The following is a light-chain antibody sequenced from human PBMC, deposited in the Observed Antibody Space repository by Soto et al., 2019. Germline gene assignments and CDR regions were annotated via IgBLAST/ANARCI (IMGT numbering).Light chain of an antibody. V-gene: IGLV2-23*03. CDR2: EGT. CDR1: SSDVGRYKF. Sequence: QSVLTQPASVSGSPGQSITISCTGTSSDVGRYKFVSWYQQFPGKAPKVMIYEGTKRPSGVSNRFSGSQSGNTASLTISGLQAEDEAHYFCCSYAGDSTVFGTGTKLTVL. J-gene: IGLJ1*01. CDR3: CSYAGDSTV.